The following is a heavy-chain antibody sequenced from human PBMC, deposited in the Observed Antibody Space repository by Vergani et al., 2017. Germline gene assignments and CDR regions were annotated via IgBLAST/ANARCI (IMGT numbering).Heavy chain of an antibody. CDR1: GYTFTSYA. V-gene: IGHV1-3*04. CDR2: INTGNGNT. D-gene: IGHD5-18*01. J-gene: IGHJ4*02. CDR3: ARGAMVIGVDY. Sequence: QVQLVQSGAEVKKPGASVKVSCKASGYTFTSYAMHWVRQAPGQRLEWMGWINTGNGNTKYSQKFQGRVTITRDTSASTAYMELSSLRAEDTAVYYCARGAMVIGVDYWGQGTLVTVSS.